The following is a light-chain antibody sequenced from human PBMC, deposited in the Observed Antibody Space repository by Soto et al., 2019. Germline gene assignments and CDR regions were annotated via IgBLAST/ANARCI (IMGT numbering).Light chain of an antibody. CDR2: DAS. CDR3: QQYNSWT. V-gene: IGKV3-20*01. J-gene: IGKJ1*01. Sequence: EIVLTQSPGTLSLSPGERATLSCRATESVVSSYLAWYQLKPGQAPRLLIYDASSRATGIPDRFSGSGSGTEFTLTISSLQPDDFATYYCQQYNSWTFGQGTKVDI. CDR1: ESVVSSY.